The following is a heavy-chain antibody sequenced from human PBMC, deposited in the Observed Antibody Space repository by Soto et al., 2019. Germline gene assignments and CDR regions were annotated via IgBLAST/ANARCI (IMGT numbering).Heavy chain of an antibody. Sequence: QVQLQQWGAGLLKPSETLSLTCAVYGGSFSGYYWSWIRQPPGKGLEWIGEINHSGSTNYNPSLKSRVTISVDTSKNQFSLKLSSVTAADTAVYYCARGGRGHWFDPWGQGTLVTVSS. CDR3: ARGGRGHWFDP. CDR1: GGSFSGYY. CDR2: INHSGST. J-gene: IGHJ5*02. V-gene: IGHV4-34*01. D-gene: IGHD2-15*01.